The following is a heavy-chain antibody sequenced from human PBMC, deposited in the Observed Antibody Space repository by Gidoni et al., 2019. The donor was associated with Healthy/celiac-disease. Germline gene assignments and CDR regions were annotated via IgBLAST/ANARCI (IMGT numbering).Heavy chain of an antibody. V-gene: IGHV3-15*07. CDR3: TTVPRWIILSVAGTLMYYFDY. D-gene: IGHD6-19*01. J-gene: IGHJ4*02. CDR2: IKSKTDGGTT. CDR1: GVTVSNDW. Sequence: DSGVTVSNDWMTWVRQSPGKGLELVGRIKSKTDGGTTDYAAPEKGRFTISREDSKNTLYLQMNSLKTEDTAVYYCTTVPRWIILSVAGTLMYYFDYWGQGTLVTVSS.